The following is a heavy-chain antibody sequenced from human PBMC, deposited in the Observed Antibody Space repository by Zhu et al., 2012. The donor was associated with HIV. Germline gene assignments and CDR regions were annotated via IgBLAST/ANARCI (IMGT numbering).Heavy chain of an antibody. CDR3: ARSRQRWLQYYRYGMDV. J-gene: IGHJ6*02. D-gene: IGHD5-24*01. V-gene: IGHV4-59*11. CDR2: IHHSGSS. Sequence: QVQLQESGPGLVKPSETLSLTCNVSSGSIRSHYWSWIRQPPGKGLEWIGDIHHSGSSNYNPSLKSRGTMSIDPSKNQFSLKLKSVTAADTAVYYCARSRQRWLQYYRYGMDVWGQGATVTVSS. CDR1: SGSIRSHY.